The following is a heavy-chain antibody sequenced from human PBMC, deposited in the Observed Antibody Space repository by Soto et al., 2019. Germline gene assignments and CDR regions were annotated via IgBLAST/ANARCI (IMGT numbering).Heavy chain of an antibody. D-gene: IGHD2-15*01. CDR3: ARPKYCSGGSCLAFDY. Sequence: QVQLQQWGAGLLKPSETLSLTCAVYGGSFSGYYWSWIRQPPGKGLEWIGEINHSGSTNYNPSLMSRVTISVDTSKNQFSLKLSSVTAADTAVYYCARPKYCSGGSCLAFDYWGQGTLVTVSS. J-gene: IGHJ4*02. V-gene: IGHV4-34*01. CDR2: INHSGST. CDR1: GGSFSGYY.